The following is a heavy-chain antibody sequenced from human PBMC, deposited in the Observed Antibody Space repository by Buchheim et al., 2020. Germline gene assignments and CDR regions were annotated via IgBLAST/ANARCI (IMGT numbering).Heavy chain of an antibody. CDR1: GFSFSSYE. CDR3: ARGYRVGAGHL. Sequence: EVQLVESGGGLVQPGGSLRLSCAASGFSFSSYEMNWVRQAPGKGLEWVSYISSSDTVYYADSVKGRLTISSGNAKNSLYSQMNSLRAEDTAIYYCARGYRVGAGHLWGRGT. V-gene: IGHV3-48*03. D-gene: IGHD1-26*01. CDR2: ISSSDTV. J-gene: IGHJ3*01.